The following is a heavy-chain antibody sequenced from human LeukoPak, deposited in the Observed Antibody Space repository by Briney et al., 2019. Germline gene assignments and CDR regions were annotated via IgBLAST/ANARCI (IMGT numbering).Heavy chain of an antibody. V-gene: IGHV3-30*04. CDR2: ISYDGCNK. CDR3: ARVYSSGWYGY. CDR1: GFTFSSYA. D-gene: IGHD6-19*01. J-gene: IGHJ4*02. Sequence: PGRSLRLSCAASGFTFSSYAMHWVRQAPGKGLEWVAVISYDGCNKYYADSVKGRFTISRDNSKNTLYLQMNSLRAEDTAVYYCARVYSSGWYGYWGQGTLVTVSS.